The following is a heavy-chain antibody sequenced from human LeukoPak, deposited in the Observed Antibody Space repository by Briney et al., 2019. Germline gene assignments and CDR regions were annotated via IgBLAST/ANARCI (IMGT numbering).Heavy chain of an antibody. J-gene: IGHJ6*03. V-gene: IGHV3-21*01. CDR2: NI. CDR1: GFTFSSYT. CDR3: AKQMVERQQDYYMDV. Sequence: KPGGSLRLSWAASGFTFSSYTMTWVRQTPGKGLEWVSSNIDFAASLKGRFTVSGDNAKNSLYLQMNSLRAEDTALYYCAKQMVERQQDYYMDVWGKGTSVTVSS. D-gene: IGHD2-15*01.